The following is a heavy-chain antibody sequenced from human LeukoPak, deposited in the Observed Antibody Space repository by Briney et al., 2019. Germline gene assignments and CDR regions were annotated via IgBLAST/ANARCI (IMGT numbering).Heavy chain of an antibody. CDR3: ARARGITYYDFWSGYYNWFDP. D-gene: IGHD3-3*01. Sequence: ASVKVSCKASGYTFTVNHVHWVRQAPGQGLEWMGWNDPNSGGTKYAQKFQDRVAMTSDTSISTAYMELSGLRSDDTAVYFCARARGITYYDFWSGYYNWFDPWGQGTLVTVSS. V-gene: IGHV1-2*02. CDR2: NDPNSGGT. CDR1: GYTFTVNH. J-gene: IGHJ5*02.